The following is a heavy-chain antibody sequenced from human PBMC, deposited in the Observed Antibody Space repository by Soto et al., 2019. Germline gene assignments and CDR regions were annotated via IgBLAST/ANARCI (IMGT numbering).Heavy chain of an antibody. J-gene: IGHJ6*02. V-gene: IGHV4-39*01. D-gene: IGHD3-22*01. Sequence: SETLSLTCTVSGGSISSSSYYWGWIRQPPGKGLEWIGSIYYSGSTYYNPSLKSRVTISVDTSKNQFSLKLSSVTAADTAVYYCARHELDSSGYYYNYYYGMDVWGQGTTVTVSS. CDR3: ARHELDSSGYYYNYYYGMDV. CDR1: GGSISSSSYY. CDR2: IYYSGST.